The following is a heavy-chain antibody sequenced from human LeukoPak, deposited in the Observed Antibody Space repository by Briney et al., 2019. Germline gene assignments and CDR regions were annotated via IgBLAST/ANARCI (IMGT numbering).Heavy chain of an antibody. J-gene: IGHJ4*02. CDR2: ISAYNGNT. V-gene: IGHV1-18*01. CDR3: ARGLKRGYSSGRYSWGTGSSNDY. Sequence: GASVKVSCKASGYTFTSYGISWVRQAPGQGLEWMGWISAYNGNTNYAQKLQGRVTMTTDTSTSTAYMELRSLRSDDTAVYYCARGLKRGYSSGRYSWGTGSSNDYWGQGTLVTVSS. CDR1: GYTFTSYG. D-gene: IGHD6-19*01.